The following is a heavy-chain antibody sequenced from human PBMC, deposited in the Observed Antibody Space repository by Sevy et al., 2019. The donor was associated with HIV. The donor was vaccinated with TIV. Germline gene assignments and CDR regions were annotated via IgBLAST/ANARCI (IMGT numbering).Heavy chain of an antibody. Sequence: GGSLRLSCAASGFTFSSYWMSWVRQAPGKGLEWVANIKQDGSEKYYVDSVKGRFTISRDNAKNSLYLQMNTLRAEDTAVYYCARDDPIWSDSLNWFDPWGQGTLVTVSS. CDR2: IKQDGSEK. CDR1: GFTFSSYW. D-gene: IGHD3-3*01. J-gene: IGHJ5*02. V-gene: IGHV3-7*01. CDR3: ARDDPIWSDSLNWFDP.